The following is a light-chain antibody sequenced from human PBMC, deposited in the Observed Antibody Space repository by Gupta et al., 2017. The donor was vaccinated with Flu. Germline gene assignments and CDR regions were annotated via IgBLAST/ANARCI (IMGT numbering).Light chain of an antibody. CDR3: AVWDDSLNVYV. CDR2: DFS. Sequence: QSVLTQPPSASGTPGQRVTISCSGSSSNIGRNTVDWYQHLPGAAPKLLMYDFSQRPSGVPDRFSGSKSGTSASLSISGLQPEDEADYYCAVWDDSLNVYVFGTGTKVTVL. CDR1: SSNIGRNT. V-gene: IGLV1-44*01. J-gene: IGLJ1*01.